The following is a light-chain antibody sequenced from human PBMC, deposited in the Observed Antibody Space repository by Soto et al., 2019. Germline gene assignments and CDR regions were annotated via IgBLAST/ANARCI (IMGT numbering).Light chain of an antibody. CDR3: HQSHSVPGT. V-gene: IGKV1-39*01. J-gene: IGKJ1*01. CDR1: QNIGVY. Sequence: DIQMTQSPSSLSASVGETVTISCRASQNIGVYLNWYQQRPGKAPKLLIYAASSLQSGVSSRFSGSGSATDFTLTISSLLPEDFATYYCHQSHSVPGTFGQGTKLEIK. CDR2: AAS.